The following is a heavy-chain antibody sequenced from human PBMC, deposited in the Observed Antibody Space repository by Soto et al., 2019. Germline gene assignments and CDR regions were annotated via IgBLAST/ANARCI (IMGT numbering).Heavy chain of an antibody. J-gene: IGHJ6*04. V-gene: IGHV3-74*01. CDR2: IDPDGSNT. Sequence: EVQLVESGGGLLQPGGSLRLSCAVSGFTFSSPWMHWVRQAPGKGLVWVSRIDPDGSNTDYADSVKGRFTISRDNAKNTLYLQMNSLRTEDTAVYYCARGSRGNYSLDVWGKGTTVTVSS. CDR3: ARGSRGNYSLDV. CDR1: GFTFSSPW. D-gene: IGHD2-21*01.